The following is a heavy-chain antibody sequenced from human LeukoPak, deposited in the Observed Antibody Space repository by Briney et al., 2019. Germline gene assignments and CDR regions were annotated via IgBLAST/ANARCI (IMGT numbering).Heavy chain of an antibody. Sequence: GESLKISCKGSGYSFTSYWIGWVRPMPGKGLEWMGIIYPGDSDTRYSPSFQGQVTISADKSTSTAYLQWSSLKASDTAMYYCARHWGSSSWYDDAFDIWGQGTMVTVSS. D-gene: IGHD6-13*01. J-gene: IGHJ3*02. CDR3: ARHWGSSSWYDDAFDI. CDR1: GYSFTSYW. CDR2: IYPGDSDT. V-gene: IGHV5-51*01.